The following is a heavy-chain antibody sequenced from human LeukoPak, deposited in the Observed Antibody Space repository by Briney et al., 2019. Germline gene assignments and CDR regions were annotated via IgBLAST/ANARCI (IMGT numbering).Heavy chain of an antibody. J-gene: IGHJ6*03. Sequence: PSETLSLTCAVSGYSISSGYYWGWIRQPPGKGLEWIGSIYHSGSTYYNPSLKSRVTISVDTSKNQFSLKLSSVTAADTAVYYCARGSCSGGSCYRGYYYYMDVWGKGTTVTVSS. D-gene: IGHD2-15*01. CDR2: IYHSGST. V-gene: IGHV4-38-2*01. CDR3: ARGSCSGGSCYRGYYYYMDV. CDR1: GYSISSGYY.